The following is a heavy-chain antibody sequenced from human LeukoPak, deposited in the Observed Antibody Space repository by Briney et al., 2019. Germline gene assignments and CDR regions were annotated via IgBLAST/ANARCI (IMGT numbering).Heavy chain of an antibody. V-gene: IGHV1-18*04. CDR1: GYTFTSYG. D-gene: IGHD5-24*01. J-gene: IGHJ4*02. CDR3: ARERVTSRWLAPLIDY. Sequence: ASVKVSCKASGYTFTSYGISWVRQAPGQGLEWMGWISAYYGNTNYAQKLQGRVIMTTDTSTSTAYMELRSLRSDDTAVYYCARERVTSRWLAPLIDYWGQGTLVTVSS. CDR2: ISAYYGNT.